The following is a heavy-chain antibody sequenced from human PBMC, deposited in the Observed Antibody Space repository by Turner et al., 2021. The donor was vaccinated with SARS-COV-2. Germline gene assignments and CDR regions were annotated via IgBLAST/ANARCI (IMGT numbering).Heavy chain of an antibody. V-gene: IGHV4-39*01. CDR2: INDSVRT. Sequence: QLQLQESGPGLVEASETLSLSFLVSGAFIGSSRNYWGWIRQPPGKGLEWIGSINDSVRTYDKSSLKSRVTISVDTSKNQISLKLSTVTAADTAKYYSARHDSRITNIIVVPRNWFDPWGQGTLVTVSS. CDR1: GAFIGSSRNY. CDR3: ARHDSRITNIIVVPRNWFDP. J-gene: IGHJ5*02. D-gene: IGHD3-22*01.